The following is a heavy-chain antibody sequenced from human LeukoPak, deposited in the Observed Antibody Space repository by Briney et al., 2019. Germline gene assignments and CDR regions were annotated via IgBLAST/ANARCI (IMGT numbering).Heavy chain of an antibody. D-gene: IGHD3-22*01. J-gene: IGHJ4*02. CDR1: GFTFSSYE. Sequence: GGSLRLSCAASGFTFSSYEMNWVRQAPGKGLEWVSYISSSGSTIYYADSVKGRFTISRDNAKNSLYVQMNSLRAEDTAVYYCARDYYDSSGYPKVSFDYWGQGTLVTVSS. CDR2: ISSSGSTI. CDR3: ARDYYDSSGYPKVSFDY. V-gene: IGHV3-48*03.